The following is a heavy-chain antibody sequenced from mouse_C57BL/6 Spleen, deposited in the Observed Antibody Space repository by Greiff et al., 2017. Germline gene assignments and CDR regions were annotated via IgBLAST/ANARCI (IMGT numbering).Heavy chain of an antibody. V-gene: IGHV7-1*01. CDR3: ARDASEGFAY. Sequence: EVQLVESGGGLVQSGRSLRLSCATSGFTFSDFYMEWVRQAPGKGLEWIAASRNKANDYTTEYSASVKGRFIVSRDTSQSILYLQMNALRAEDTAIYYCARDASEGFAYWGQGTLVTVSA. CDR2: SRNKANDYTT. CDR1: GFTFSDFY. J-gene: IGHJ3*01.